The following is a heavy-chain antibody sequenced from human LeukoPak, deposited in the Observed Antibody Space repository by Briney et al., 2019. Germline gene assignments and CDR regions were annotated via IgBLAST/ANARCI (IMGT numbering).Heavy chain of an antibody. CDR1: GFTFSSYA. D-gene: IGHD3-10*01. J-gene: IGHJ4*02. V-gene: IGHV3-23*01. Sequence: PGGSLRLSCAASGFTFSSYAMSWVRQAPGKGLEWVSAISGSGGSTYYADSVKGRFTISRDNSKNTLYLQMNSLRAEDTAVYYCAKSGMYYYGSGSPWFDYWGQGTLVTVSS. CDR3: AKSGMYYYGSGSPWFDY. CDR2: ISGSGGST.